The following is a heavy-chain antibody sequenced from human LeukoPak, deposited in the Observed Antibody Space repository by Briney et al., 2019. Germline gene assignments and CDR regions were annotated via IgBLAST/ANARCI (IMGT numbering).Heavy chain of an antibody. CDR1: GGSISSYY. Sequence: SETLSLTCTVSGGSISSYYWSWIRQPPGKGLEWIGYIYYSGNTNYNPSLKSRVTISVDTSKNQFSLKLSSVTAADTAVYYCARSDTAMVTGPDYWGQGTLVTVSS. D-gene: IGHD5-18*01. J-gene: IGHJ4*02. CDR3: ARSDTAMVTGPDY. V-gene: IGHV4-59*08. CDR2: IYYSGNT.